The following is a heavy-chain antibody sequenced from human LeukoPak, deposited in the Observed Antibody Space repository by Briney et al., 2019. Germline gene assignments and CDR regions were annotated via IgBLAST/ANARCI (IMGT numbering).Heavy chain of an antibody. J-gene: IGHJ4*02. V-gene: IGHV3-23*01. CDR3: AKARGTTGWLPYFDY. CDR2: VNDGGDNT. D-gene: IGHD6-19*01. CDR1: GFTFSSYA. Sequence: PGGSLRLSCSASGFTFSSYAMSWVHQAPGKGLEWVSSVNDGGDNTYYADYLRGRFTVSRDNSRNTLWLQMNSLRAEDTAIYYCAKARGTTGWLPYFDYWGQGALVTVSS.